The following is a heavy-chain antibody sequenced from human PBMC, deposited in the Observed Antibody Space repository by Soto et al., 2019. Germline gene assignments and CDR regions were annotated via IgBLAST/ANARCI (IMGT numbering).Heavy chain of an antibody. CDR3: ARDSSEIVATIMGGVRWRDYYGMDV. J-gene: IGHJ6*02. Sequence: LSLTCTVSGGSISSGGYYWSWIRQHPGKGLEWIGYIYYSGSTYYNPSLKSRVTISVDTSKNQFSLKLSSVTAADTAVYYCARDSSEIVATIMGGVRWRDYYGMDVWGQGTTVTVPS. D-gene: IGHD5-12*01. V-gene: IGHV4-31*03. CDR1: GGSISSGGYY. CDR2: IYYSGST.